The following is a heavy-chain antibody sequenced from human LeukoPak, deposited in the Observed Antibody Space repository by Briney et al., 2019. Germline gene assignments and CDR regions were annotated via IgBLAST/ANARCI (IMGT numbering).Heavy chain of an antibody. V-gene: IGHV3-23*01. CDR3: AKEYSSSWYWTYYGMDV. Sequence: GGSLRLSCAASGFTFSSHSMNWVRQAPGKGLEWVSAISGSGGSTYYADSVKGRFTISRDNSKNTLYLQMNSLRAEDTAVYYCAKEYSSSWYWTYYGMDVWGQGTTVTVSS. J-gene: IGHJ6*02. D-gene: IGHD6-13*01. CDR1: GFTFSSHS. CDR2: ISGSGGST.